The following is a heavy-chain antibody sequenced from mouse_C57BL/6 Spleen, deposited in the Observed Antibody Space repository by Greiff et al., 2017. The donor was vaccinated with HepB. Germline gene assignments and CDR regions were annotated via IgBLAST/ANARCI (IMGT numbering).Heavy chain of an antibody. CDR2: INPNNGGT. CDR1: GYTFTDYY. V-gene: IGHV1-26*01. D-gene: IGHD1-1*01. J-gene: IGHJ1*03. Sequence: EVQLQQSGPELVKPGASVKISCKASGYTFTDYYMNWVKQSHGKSLEWIGDINPNNGGTSYNQKFKGKATLTVDKSSSTAYMELRSLTSEDSAVYYGARSDYYGSSYSDWYFDVWGTGTTVTVSS. CDR3: ARSDYYGSSYSDWYFDV.